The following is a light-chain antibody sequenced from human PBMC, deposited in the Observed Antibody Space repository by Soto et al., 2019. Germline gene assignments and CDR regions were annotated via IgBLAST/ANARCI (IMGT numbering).Light chain of an antibody. CDR1: QSVSNNY. CDR3: QQYGSSGT. J-gene: IGKJ1*01. Sequence: EILITQSPATLSVSPGERVTLSCRASQSVSNNYLAWYQRKPGKAPRLLIYGASNRATGIPDRLSGSGSGTDFTLAIRRLEPEDFAVYYCQQYGSSGTFGQGTKVDI. CDR2: GAS. V-gene: IGKV3-20*01.